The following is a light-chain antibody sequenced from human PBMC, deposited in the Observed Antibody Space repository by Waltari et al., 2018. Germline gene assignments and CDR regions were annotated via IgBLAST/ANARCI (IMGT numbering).Light chain of an antibody. CDR2: WAS. CDR3: QQYLDTPS. CDR1: QSLLFNANNKNY. J-gene: IGKJ3*01. V-gene: IGKV4-1*01. Sequence: TQSPDSLAVSLGERATITCKSGQSLLFNANNKNYLAWFQQKPGQPPKRLIYWASTRESGVPDRFSGSGSGTDFTLTISSLQPADVAVYYCQQYLDTPSFGPGTRVEIK.